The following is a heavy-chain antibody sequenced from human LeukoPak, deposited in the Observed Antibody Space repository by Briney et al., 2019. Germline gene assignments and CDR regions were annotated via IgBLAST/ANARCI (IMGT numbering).Heavy chain of an antibody. J-gene: IGHJ4*02. CDR1: GFTFDDYA. Sequence: GGSLRLSCAASGFTFDDYAMHWVRQAPGKGLEWVSGISGSGGYPYYRDSVKGRFTISRDNSKNTLYLQMNSLRAEDTAVYYCAKDRRVDGYYYVSDYFDYWGQGTLVTVSS. CDR3: AKDRRVDGYYYVSDYFDY. V-gene: IGHV3-23*01. CDR2: ISGSGGYP. D-gene: IGHD3-22*01.